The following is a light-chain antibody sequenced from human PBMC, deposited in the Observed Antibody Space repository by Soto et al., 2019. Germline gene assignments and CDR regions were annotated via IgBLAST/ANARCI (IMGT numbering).Light chain of an antibody. CDR1: QGIRHY. CDR3: QKYSKWPIT. V-gene: IGKV1-27*01. Sequence: DIQMTQSPSSLSAFVGDRVTITCRASQGIRHYLAWYQQKPGKVPRLLIYEASNLQSGVPSRFRGGGSGTELNLTISSLQSEDFAVYYCQKYSKWPITCGQGTRLEIK. CDR2: EAS. J-gene: IGKJ5*01.